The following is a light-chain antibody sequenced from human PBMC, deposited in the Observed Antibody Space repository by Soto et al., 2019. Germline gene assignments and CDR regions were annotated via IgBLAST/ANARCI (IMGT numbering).Light chain of an antibody. CDR2: EVT. Sequence: QSVLTQPPSASGSPGQSVTISCTGTSSDVGAYKYVSWYQQYPGKAPKLMIYEVTKRPSGVPDRFSGSKSGNTASLTVSGLQAKDEADYYCTSYVGNDIWVFGGGTKVTVL. V-gene: IGLV2-8*01. CDR3: TSYVGNDIWV. CDR1: SSDVGAYKY. J-gene: IGLJ3*02.